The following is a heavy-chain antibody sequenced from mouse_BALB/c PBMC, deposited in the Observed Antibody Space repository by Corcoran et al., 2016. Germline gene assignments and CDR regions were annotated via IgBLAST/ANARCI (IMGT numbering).Heavy chain of an antibody. J-gene: IGHJ1*01. CDR1: GYTFTNYG. Sequence: QIQLVQSGPELKKPGETVKISCKASGYTFTNYGMNWVKQAPGKGLKWMGWINTYTGEPTYADDFKGRFAFSLETSASTAYLQINNLKNGDMATYFCARSGSSYGWYFDVWGAGTTVTVSS. CDR2: INTYTGEP. D-gene: IGHD1-1*01. CDR3: ARSGSSYGWYFDV. V-gene: IGHV9-1*02.